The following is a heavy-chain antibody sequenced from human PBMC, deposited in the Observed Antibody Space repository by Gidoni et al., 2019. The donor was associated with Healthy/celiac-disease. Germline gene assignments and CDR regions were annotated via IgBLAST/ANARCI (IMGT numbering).Heavy chain of an antibody. D-gene: IGHD3-16*01. CDR1: GSTFTSYY. CDR2: INPSGGST. V-gene: IGHV1-46*01. J-gene: IGHJ6*02. CDR3: ARDGGDGMDV. Sequence: QVQLVHSGAEVTTPGAPLQVSCKASGSTFTSYYMHWVRQAPGQGPSWMGIINPSGGSTSYAQKFQGRVTMTRDTSTSTVYMELSSLRSEDTAVYYCARDGGDGMDVWGQGTTVTVSS.